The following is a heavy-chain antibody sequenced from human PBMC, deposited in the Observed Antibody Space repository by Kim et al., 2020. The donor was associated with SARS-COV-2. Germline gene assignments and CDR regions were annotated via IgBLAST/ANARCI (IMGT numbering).Heavy chain of an antibody. D-gene: IGHD3-16*02. CDR3: ARDSHHYYDYVWGSYSLADGMDV. CDR2: IYYSGST. Sequence: SETLSLTCTVSGGSVSSGSYYWSWIRQPPGKGLEWIGYIYYSGSTNYNPSLKSRVTISVDTSKNQFSLKLSSVTAADTAVYYCARDSHHYYDYVWGSYSLADGMDVWGQGTTVTVSS. V-gene: IGHV4-61*01. CDR1: GGSVSSGSYY. J-gene: IGHJ6*02.